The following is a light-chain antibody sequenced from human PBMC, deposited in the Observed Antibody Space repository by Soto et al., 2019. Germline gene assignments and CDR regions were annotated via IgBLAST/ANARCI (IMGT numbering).Light chain of an antibody. Sequence: QSALTQPASVSGSPGQSITISCTGTSSDVGSYNLVSWYQQHPGKAPKLMIYEGSKRPSGVSNRFSGSKSGNTASLTISGLQAEYEADYYCCSYAGSSPVVFGGGTTLTVL. CDR2: EGS. CDR1: SSDVGSYNL. CDR3: CSYAGSSPVV. J-gene: IGLJ2*01. V-gene: IGLV2-23*01.